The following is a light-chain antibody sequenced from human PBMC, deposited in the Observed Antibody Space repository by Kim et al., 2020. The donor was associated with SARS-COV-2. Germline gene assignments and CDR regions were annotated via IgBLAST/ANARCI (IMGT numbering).Light chain of an antibody. V-gene: IGLV3-19*01. J-gene: IGLJ3*02. CDR3: NSRDSSGNHWV. Sequence: SSELTQDPAVSVALGQTVRITCQGDSLRSYYASWYPQKPGQAPVLVIYGKNNRPSGIPDRFSGSSSGNPASLTITGAQAEDEAGYYCNSRDSSGNHWVFG. CDR1: SLRSYY. CDR2: GKN.